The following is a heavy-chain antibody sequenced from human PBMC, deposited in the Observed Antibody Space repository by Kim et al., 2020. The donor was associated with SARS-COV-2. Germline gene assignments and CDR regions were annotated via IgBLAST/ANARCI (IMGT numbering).Heavy chain of an antibody. J-gene: IGHJ6*02. Sequence: GGSLRLSCAASGFTFSSYAMHWVRQAPGKGLEWVAVITYDGSNKYYADSVKGRFTISRDNSKNTLYLQMNSLRAEDTAVYYCARDLASYCCGGSCYSVYGYYGMDVWGQGTMVTVSS. D-gene: IGHD2-15*01. CDR3: ARDLASYCCGGSCYSVYGYYGMDV. CDR2: ITYDGSNK. CDR1: GFTFSSYA. V-gene: IGHV3-30*04.